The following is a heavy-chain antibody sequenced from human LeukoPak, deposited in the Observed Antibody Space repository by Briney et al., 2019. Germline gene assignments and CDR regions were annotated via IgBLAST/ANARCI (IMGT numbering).Heavy chain of an antibody. CDR1: GGSISSAGYY. V-gene: IGHV4-31*03. CDR3: ARDGPPGRYYYTGMDV. CDR2: IHYSGST. D-gene: IGHD2-8*02. J-gene: IGHJ6*02. Sequence: SQTLSLTCTVSGGSISSAGYYWSWIRQRPGMGLEWIGYIHYSGSTRYNPSLKSRVTISVDTSKSQFSLRLTSVTAADTAVYYCARDGPPGRYYYTGMDVWGQGTTVTVSS.